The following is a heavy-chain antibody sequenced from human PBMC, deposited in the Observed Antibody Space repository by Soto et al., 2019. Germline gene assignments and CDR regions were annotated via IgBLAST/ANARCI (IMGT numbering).Heavy chain of an antibody. V-gene: IGHV3-33*01. D-gene: IGHD3-22*01. CDR1: GFTFSSYG. CDR2: IWYDGSNK. CDR3: AREPDGDDSSGYYDY. J-gene: IGHJ4*02. Sequence: GGSLRLSCAASGFTFSSYGMHWVHQAPGKGLEWVAVIWYDGSNKYYADSVKGRFTISRDNSKNTLYLQMNSLRAEDTAVYYCAREPDGDDSSGYYDYWGQGTLVTVSS.